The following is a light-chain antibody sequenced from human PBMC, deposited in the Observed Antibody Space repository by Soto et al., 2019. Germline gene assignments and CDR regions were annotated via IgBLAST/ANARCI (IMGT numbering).Light chain of an antibody. CDR3: SSFVAGNNYWV. CDR2: DVT. J-gene: IGLJ3*02. V-gene: IGLV2-8*01. CDR1: SSDIGGYNS. Sequence: QSALTQSPSASGSPGQSVTISCTGTSSDIGGYNSVSWYQQHPGKAPKVMIYDVTKRPSGVPDRFSGSKSGNTASLTVSALQAEDEADYYCSSFVAGNNYWVFGGGTKLTVL.